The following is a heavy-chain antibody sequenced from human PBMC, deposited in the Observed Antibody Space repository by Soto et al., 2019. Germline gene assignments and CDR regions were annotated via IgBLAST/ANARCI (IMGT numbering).Heavy chain of an antibody. J-gene: IGHJ4*02. CDR1: GGSISSYY. Sequence: SETLSLTCTVSGGSISSYYWSWIRQLPGKGLEWIGYIYYSGSTNYNPSLKSRVTISVDTSKNQFSLKLSSVTAADTAVYYCARGTDYDFWSGYGVSPFDYWGQGTLVTVSS. V-gene: IGHV4-59*08. CDR3: ARGTDYDFWSGYGVSPFDY. D-gene: IGHD3-3*01. CDR2: IYYSGST.